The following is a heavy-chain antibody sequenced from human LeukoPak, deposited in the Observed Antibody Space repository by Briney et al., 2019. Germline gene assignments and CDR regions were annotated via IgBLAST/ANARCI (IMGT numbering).Heavy chain of an antibody. D-gene: IGHD3-10*01. V-gene: IGHV4-34*01. CDR2: INHSGST. Sequence: SETLSLXCAVYGGSFSGYYWSWIRQPPGKGLEWIGEINHSGSTSYNPSLKSRVTISVDTSKNQFSLKLSSVTAADTAVYYCARSQGYYYGSGSYYNPTTGFDPWGQGTLVTVSS. J-gene: IGHJ5*02. CDR1: GGSFSGYY. CDR3: ARSQGYYYGSGSYYNPTTGFDP.